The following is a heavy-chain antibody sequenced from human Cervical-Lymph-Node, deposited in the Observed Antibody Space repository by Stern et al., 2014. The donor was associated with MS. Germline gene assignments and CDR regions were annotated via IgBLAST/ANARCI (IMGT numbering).Heavy chain of an antibody. J-gene: IGHJ5*02. CDR1: GGSISSYY. D-gene: IGHD6-19*01. Sequence: QVQLVESGPGLVKPSETLSLTCTVSGGSISSYYWRWIRHPPAQGLEWIGYSDCSGSTNYIPALKSRVTISVDTSKNQFSLKLSSVTAADTAGYYCARVGGQWLSLIDPWGQGTLVTVSS. V-gene: IGHV4-59*01. CDR3: ARVGGQWLSLIDP. CDR2: SDCSGST.